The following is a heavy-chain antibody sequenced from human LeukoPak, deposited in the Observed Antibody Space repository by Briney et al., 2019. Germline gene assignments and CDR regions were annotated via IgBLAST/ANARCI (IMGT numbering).Heavy chain of an antibody. CDR1: AFTCSSYW. V-gene: IGHV3-7*01. D-gene: IGHD2-15*01. CDR2: INQDGSEK. Sequence: PGGSLRVSCAASAFTCSSYWMSWVRQAPGKGLEWVANINQDGSEKYYVDSVKGRFTISRDNGKNSLYLQMNSLRGEDTAVYYCARGQYCSGGSCSTGWFDPWGQGTLVTVSS. J-gene: IGHJ5*02. CDR3: ARGQYCSGGSCSTGWFDP.